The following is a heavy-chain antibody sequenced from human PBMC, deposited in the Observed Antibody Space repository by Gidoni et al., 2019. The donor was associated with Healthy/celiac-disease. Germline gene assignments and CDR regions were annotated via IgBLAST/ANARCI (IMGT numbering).Heavy chain of an antibody. J-gene: IGHJ4*02. CDR1: GFTFSAYA. Sequence: EVQLLESGGGLVQPGGSLRLSCGASGFTFSAYAMSWVRRAPGKGLEWVSAISGSGGSTYYAASVKGRFTISRDNSKNTLYLQMTSLRAEDTAVYYCAKGMVRGVIITIGAFWGQGTLVTVSS. D-gene: IGHD3-10*01. V-gene: IGHV3-23*01. CDR2: ISGSGGST. CDR3: AKGMVRGVIITIGAF.